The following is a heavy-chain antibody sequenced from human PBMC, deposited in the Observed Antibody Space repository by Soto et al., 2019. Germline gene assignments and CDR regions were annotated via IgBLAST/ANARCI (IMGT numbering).Heavy chain of an antibody. CDR3: TTDPRTTLQEIRFDS. CDR2: VKSKADGGSG. D-gene: IGHD1-7*01. CDR1: GFPFNNAW. Sequence: GGSLRLSCAASGFPFNNAWINWVRQVPGKGLEWVGRVKSKADGGSGDYAAPVKGRFVVSRDDSKDIVYLQMNSLKIEDTGVYSCTTDPRTTLQEIRFDSWGQETQVTVSS. J-gene: IGHJ4*02. V-gene: IGHV3-15*07.